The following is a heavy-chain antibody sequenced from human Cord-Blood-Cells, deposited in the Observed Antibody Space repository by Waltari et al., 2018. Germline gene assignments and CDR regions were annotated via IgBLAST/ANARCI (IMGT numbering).Heavy chain of an antibody. CDR3: ARSPVVTPGAFDI. CDR1: GGSFSGYY. D-gene: IGHD2-21*02. CDR2: INHSGST. J-gene: IGHJ3*02. V-gene: IGHV4-34*01. Sequence: QVQLQQWGAGLLKPSETLSLTCAVYGGSFSGYYWSWIRQPPGKGLDWIGEINHSGSTNYNPSLKSRVTISVDTSKNQFSLKLSSVTAADTAVYYCARSPVVTPGAFDIWGQGTMVTVSS.